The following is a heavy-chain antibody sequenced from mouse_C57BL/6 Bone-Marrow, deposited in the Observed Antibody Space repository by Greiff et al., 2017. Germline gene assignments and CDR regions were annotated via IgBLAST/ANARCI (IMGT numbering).Heavy chain of an antibody. V-gene: IGHV10-1*01. CDR3: VRHLDRSGSYYFDY. D-gene: IGHD3-2*02. CDR1: GFSFNTYA. J-gene: IGHJ2*01. CDR2: IRSKSNNYAT. Sequence: EVKLMESGGGLVQPKGSLKLSCAASGFSFNTYAMNWVRQAPGKGLEWVARIRSKSNNYATYYADSVKDRFTISRDDSESMLYLQMNNLKTEDTAMYYCVRHLDRSGSYYFDYWGQGTTLTVSS.